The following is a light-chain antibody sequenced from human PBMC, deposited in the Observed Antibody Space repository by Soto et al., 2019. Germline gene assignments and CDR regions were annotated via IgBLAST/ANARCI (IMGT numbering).Light chain of an antibody. Sequence: QSALTQPASVSGSPGQSITISCTGTSGDVGGYNYVSWYQQHPGKAPKLMIYDVSNRPSGVSNRFSGSKSGNTASLTISGLQAEDEADYYCSSYTSSSTLLVFGTGTKVTVL. CDR3: SSYTSSSTLLV. CDR2: DVS. J-gene: IGLJ1*01. V-gene: IGLV2-14*01. CDR1: SGDVGGYNY.